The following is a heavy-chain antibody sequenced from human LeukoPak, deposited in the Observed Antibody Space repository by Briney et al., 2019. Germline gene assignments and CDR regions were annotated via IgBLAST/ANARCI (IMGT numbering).Heavy chain of an antibody. Sequence: SGPTLVNPTQTLTLTCTFSGFSLRTRGVGVGWIRQPPGKALEWLSLIYWNDDKRYSPSLKSRLTITKDTSKNQVVLTMTNMDPVDTATYYCAHRRRSYFRTPNWFDPWGQGTLVTVSS. CDR2: IYWNDDK. CDR3: AHRRRSYFRTPNWFDP. D-gene: IGHD3-10*01. CDR1: GFSLRTRGVG. J-gene: IGHJ5*02. V-gene: IGHV2-5*01.